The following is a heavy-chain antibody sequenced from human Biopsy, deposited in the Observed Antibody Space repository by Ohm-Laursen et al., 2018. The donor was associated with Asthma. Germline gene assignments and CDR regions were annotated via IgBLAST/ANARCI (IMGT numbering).Heavy chain of an antibody. CDR1: GFTFGDYW. D-gene: IGHD3-3*02. CDR2: IKHDGTEK. J-gene: IGHJ1*01. V-gene: IGHV3-7*01. CDR3: ARTFHFWSPYHAEHYQL. Sequence: GSFRLSCAASGFTFGDYWMSWVRQVPGKGLEWVANIKHDGTEKNHVDSLKGRFTISRDNAKNSLYLQMNSLRAEDTAVYYCARTFHFWSPYHAEHYQLWGQGTLVTVPS.